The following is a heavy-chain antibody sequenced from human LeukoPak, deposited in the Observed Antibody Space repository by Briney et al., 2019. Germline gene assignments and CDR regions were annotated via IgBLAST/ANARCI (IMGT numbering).Heavy chain of an antibody. J-gene: IGHJ5*02. Sequence: ASVKVSCKASGYTFTGYYMHWVRQAPGQGLEWMEWINPNSGGTNYAQKFQGRVTMTRDTSISTAYMELSRLRSDDTAVYYCARVYEQQLVLGWFDPWGQGTLVTVSS. CDR3: ARVYEQQLVLGWFDP. V-gene: IGHV1-2*02. CDR1: GYTFTGYY. CDR2: INPNSGGT. D-gene: IGHD6-13*01.